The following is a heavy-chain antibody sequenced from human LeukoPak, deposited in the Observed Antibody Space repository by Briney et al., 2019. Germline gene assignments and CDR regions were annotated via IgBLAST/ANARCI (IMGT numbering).Heavy chain of an antibody. J-gene: IGHJ5*02. CDR2: INHSGIT. D-gene: IGHD3-10*01. V-gene: IGHV4-34*01. CDR3: ARGHALLLWFGGRENWFDP. CDR1: GGSLSGHY. Sequence: SGTLSLTCGVYGGSLSGHYRSWVRQPPGKGLEWNGEINHSGITNCNPSVKSRVTISVDTSKNQFSLKLSSVTAADTAVYYCARGHALLLWFGGRENWFDPWGQGTLVTVSS.